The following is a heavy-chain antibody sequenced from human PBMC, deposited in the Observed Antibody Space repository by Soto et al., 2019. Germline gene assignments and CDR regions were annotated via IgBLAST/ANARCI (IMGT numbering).Heavy chain of an antibody. CDR3: ARDRTYYGSGSKGMDF. V-gene: IGHV3-30*02. J-gene: IGHJ6*02. CDR2: IRYDGNNI. CDR1: GFTFSSYG. D-gene: IGHD3-10*01. Sequence: PGGSLRLSCAASGFTFSSYGMHWVRQAPGKGLEWLAIIRYDGNNIYYADSVKGRFTISRDNSKNTLFLQMDSLRADDTAVYYCARDRTYYGSGSKGMDFWGQGTTVTVS.